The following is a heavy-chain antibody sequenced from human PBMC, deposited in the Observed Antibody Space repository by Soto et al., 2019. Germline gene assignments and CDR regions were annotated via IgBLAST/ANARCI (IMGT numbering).Heavy chain of an antibody. D-gene: IGHD3-10*01. V-gene: IGHV3-64D*08. CDR3: VKDRAVDY. CDR2: ISHNGATT. J-gene: IGHJ4*01. Sequence: GGSLRLSCSASGFTFNSLAMHWVRQAPGKGLEYVSSISHNGATTYYADSVKGRFIISRDNSKNSLFLQMSSLRTEDTAVYYCVKDRAVDYWGQGTRVTVSS. CDR1: GFTFNSLA.